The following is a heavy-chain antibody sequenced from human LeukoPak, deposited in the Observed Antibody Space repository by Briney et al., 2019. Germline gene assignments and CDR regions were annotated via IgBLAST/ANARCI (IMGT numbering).Heavy chain of an antibody. Sequence: CGGSXRSSSYYWGWIRQRPGKGLEWIGSIYYSGSTYYNPDRKSRVTISVDTTKNQFSQKLSSGTAAGTAVYXCAXXFYXSSGYYTPNXDYWGQGTLVTVSS. D-gene: IGHD3-22*01. V-gene: IGHV4-39*01. J-gene: IGHJ4*02. CDR2: IYYSGST. CDR3: AXXFYXSSGYYTPNXDY. CDR1: GGSXRSSSYY.